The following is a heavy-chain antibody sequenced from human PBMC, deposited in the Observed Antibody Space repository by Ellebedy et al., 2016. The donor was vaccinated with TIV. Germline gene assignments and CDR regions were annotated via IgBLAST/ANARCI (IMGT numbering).Heavy chain of an antibody. D-gene: IGHD4-23*01. Sequence: SETLSLTXTVSGGSISSSSYYWSWIRQPPGKGLEWIGCTYNSGSTNFNPSLKSRVTISVDTSKNQFSLKLSSVTAADTAVYYCASDYGGNSGGAFDIWGQGTMVTVSS. V-gene: IGHV4-61*05. J-gene: IGHJ3*02. CDR1: GGSISSSSYY. CDR2: TYNSGST. CDR3: ASDYGGNSGGAFDI.